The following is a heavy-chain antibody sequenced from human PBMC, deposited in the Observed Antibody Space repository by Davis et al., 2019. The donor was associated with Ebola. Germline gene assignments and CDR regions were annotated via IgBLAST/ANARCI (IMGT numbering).Heavy chain of an antibody. Sequence: GGSLRLSCEASGFTFGASSMSWVRQATGKGLEWVGFIRSKASGGTTDYAASVKGRFTISRDDSKSIAYLQMNSLKTEDTAVYFCTRTDDRSGFYPGYFQHWGQGTLVTVSS. V-gene: IGHV3-49*04. J-gene: IGHJ1*01. CDR3: TRTDDRSGFYPGYFQH. CDR1: GFTFGASS. CDR2: IRSKASGGTT. D-gene: IGHD3-22*01.